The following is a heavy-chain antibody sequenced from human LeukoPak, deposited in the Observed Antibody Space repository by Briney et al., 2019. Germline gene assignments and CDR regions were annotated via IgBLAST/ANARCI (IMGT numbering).Heavy chain of an antibody. V-gene: IGHV3-21*01. CDR3: ARVHDYGDYNYDY. CDR2: ISSSSSYI. Sequence: GGSLRLSCAASGFTFSSYSMNWVRQAPGKGLEWVSSISSSSSYIYYADSVKGRFTISRDNAKNSLYLQMNSLRAEDTAVYYCARVHDYGDYNYDYWGQGTLVTVSS. J-gene: IGHJ4*02. CDR1: GFTFSSYS. D-gene: IGHD4-17*01.